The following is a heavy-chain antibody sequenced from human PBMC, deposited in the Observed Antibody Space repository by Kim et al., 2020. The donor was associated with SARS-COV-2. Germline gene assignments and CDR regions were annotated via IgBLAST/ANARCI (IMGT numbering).Heavy chain of an antibody. D-gene: IGHD6-13*01. Sequence: DRFTISRDNAKNALYLQMNSLRADDTALYYCAKLGAAAGTLPLVGYFDYWGQGPLVTVSS. J-gene: IGHJ4*02. V-gene: IGHV3-9*01. CDR3: AKLGAAAGTLPLVGYFDY.